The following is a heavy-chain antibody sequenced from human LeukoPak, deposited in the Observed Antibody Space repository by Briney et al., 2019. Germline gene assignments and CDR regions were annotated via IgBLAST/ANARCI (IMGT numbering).Heavy chain of an antibody. V-gene: IGHV4-34*01. J-gene: IGHJ4*02. CDR2: INHSGST. CDR1: GWSFSGYY. CDR3: ARSEGIAARFRY. D-gene: IGHD6-6*01. Sequence: SETLSLTCAVYGWSFSGYYWSWIRQPPGKGLEWIGEINHSGSTNYNPSLKSRVTISIDTSKNQFSLKLSSVTAADTAVYYCARSEGIAARFRYWGQGTLVTVSS.